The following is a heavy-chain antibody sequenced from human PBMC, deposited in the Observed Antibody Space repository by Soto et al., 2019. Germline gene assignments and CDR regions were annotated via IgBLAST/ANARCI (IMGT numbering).Heavy chain of an antibody. V-gene: IGHV4-39*01. CDR1: GGSISSSSYY. CDR2: IYYSGST. Sequence: SETLSLTCTVSGGSISSSSYYWGWIRQPPGKGLEWIGSIYYSGSTYYNPSLKSRVTISVDTSKNQFSLKLSSVTAADTAVYYCARLPDWQQLVRFDPWGQGTLVTVSS. CDR3: ARLPDWQQLVRFDP. J-gene: IGHJ5*02. D-gene: IGHD6-13*01.